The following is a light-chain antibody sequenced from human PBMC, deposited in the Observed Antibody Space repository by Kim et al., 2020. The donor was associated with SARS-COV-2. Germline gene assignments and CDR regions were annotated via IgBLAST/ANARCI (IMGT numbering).Light chain of an antibody. Sequence: DIQMTQSPSTLSASLGDRVTITCRASQSISIELGWYQQKPGKAPNILIYEASSLQSGVPSRFSGSGSGTEFTLTISSLQPADSATYYCQHDDVYSGTFGQGTKVDIK. CDR1: QSISIE. V-gene: IGKV1-5*01. CDR3: QHDDVYSGT. J-gene: IGKJ1*01. CDR2: EAS.